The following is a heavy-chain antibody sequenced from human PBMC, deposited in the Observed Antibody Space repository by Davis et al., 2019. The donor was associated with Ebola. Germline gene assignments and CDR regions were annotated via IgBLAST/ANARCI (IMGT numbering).Heavy chain of an antibody. CDR3: ARHAYSSGWYRVFFDY. Sequence: MPGGSLRLSCTVSGGSIRSHYWSWIRQPPGKGLEWIGYVHYGGSTNYNPSLKSRVTVSVDTSKNQFSLKLKSVTAADTAVYYCARHAYSSGWYRVFFDYWGQGTLVTVSS. CDR1: GGSIRSHY. CDR2: VHYGGST. D-gene: IGHD6-19*01. J-gene: IGHJ4*02. V-gene: IGHV4-59*08.